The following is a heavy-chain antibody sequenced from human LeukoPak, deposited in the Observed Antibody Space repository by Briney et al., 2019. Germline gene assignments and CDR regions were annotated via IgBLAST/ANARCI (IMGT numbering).Heavy chain of an antibody. CDR2: FEPEDGEA. Sequence: GASVKVSCTVSGYTLTELSMHWVRQAPGKGLEWMGGFEPEDGEAIHAQKLQGRVTMTEDTATDTAYMELSSLRSEDTAVYYCATDLWTDLYYFDYWGQGTLVTVSS. V-gene: IGHV1-24*01. CDR1: GYTLTELS. CDR3: ATDLWTDLYYFDY. J-gene: IGHJ4*02. D-gene: IGHD1-1*01.